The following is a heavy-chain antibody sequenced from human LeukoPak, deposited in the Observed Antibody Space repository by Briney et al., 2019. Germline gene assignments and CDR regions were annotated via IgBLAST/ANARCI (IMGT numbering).Heavy chain of an antibody. V-gene: IGHV1-2*02. CDR1: GYTFTGYY. J-gene: IGHJ3*02. Sequence: GASVKVSCKASGYTFTGYYMHWVRQAPGQGLEWMGWINPNSGGTNYAQKFQGRVTMTRDTSTSTVYMELSSLRSEDTAVYYCARVGVLGGAFDIWGRGTMVTVSS. CDR2: INPNSGGT. D-gene: IGHD3-3*01. CDR3: ARVGVLGGAFDI.